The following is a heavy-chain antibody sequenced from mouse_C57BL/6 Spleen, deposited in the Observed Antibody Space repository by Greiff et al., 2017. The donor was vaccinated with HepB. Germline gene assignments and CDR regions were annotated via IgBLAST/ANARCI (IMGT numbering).Heavy chain of an antibody. CDR1: GFSLTSYG. CDR3: ARNFDDYDGEGYAMDY. CDR2: IWSGGST. J-gene: IGHJ4*01. D-gene: IGHD2-4*01. Sequence: QVQLQQSGPGLVQPSQSLSITCTVSGFSLTSYGVHWVRQSPGKGLEWLGVIWSGGSTDYNAALISRLSISKDNSKSHVFFKMNSLQADDTAISYCARNFDDYDGEGYAMDYWGQGTSVTVSS. V-gene: IGHV2-2*01.